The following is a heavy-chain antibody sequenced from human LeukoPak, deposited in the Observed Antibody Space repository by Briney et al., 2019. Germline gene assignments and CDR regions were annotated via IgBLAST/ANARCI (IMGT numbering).Heavy chain of an antibody. CDR3: ARELAYDSSGYEGHYFDY. D-gene: IGHD3-22*01. CDR2: IYSGGST. V-gene: IGHV3-53*01. J-gene: IGHJ4*02. CDR1: GFTVSSNY. Sequence: GGSLRLSCAASGFTVSSNYMSWVRQAPGKGLEWVSVIYSGGSTYYADSVKGRFTISRDNSKNTLYLQMSGLRAEDTAVYYCARELAYDSSGYEGHYFDYWGQGTLVTVSS.